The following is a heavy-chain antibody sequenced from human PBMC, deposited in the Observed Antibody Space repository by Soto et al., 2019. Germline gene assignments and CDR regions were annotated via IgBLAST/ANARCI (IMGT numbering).Heavy chain of an antibody. CDR3: ARDYGDYVMSFDP. Sequence: SETLSLTCTVSGGSISSGDYYWSWIRQPPGKGLEWIGYIYYSGSTYYNPSLKSRVTISVDTSKNQFSLKLSSVTAADTAVYYCARDYGDYVMSFDPWGQGTLVTVSS. D-gene: IGHD4-17*01. J-gene: IGHJ5*02. CDR2: IYYSGST. CDR1: GGSISSGDYY. V-gene: IGHV4-30-4*01.